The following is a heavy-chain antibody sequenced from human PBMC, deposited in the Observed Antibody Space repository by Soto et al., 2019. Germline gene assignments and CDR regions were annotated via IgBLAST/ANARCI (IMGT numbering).Heavy chain of an antibody. CDR3: ARFYGSGSTTFDY. J-gene: IGHJ4*02. V-gene: IGHV4-30-4*01. Sequence: QVQLQESGPGLVKPSQTLSLTCTVSGGSISSGDYYWSWIRQPPGKGLEWIGYIYYSGSTYYNPSLKGPVNKTGETSKNQFPLELSSVTAADKAVYYCARFYGSGSTTFDYWGQGTLVTVSS. CDR1: GGSISSGDYY. CDR2: IYYSGST. D-gene: IGHD3-10*01.